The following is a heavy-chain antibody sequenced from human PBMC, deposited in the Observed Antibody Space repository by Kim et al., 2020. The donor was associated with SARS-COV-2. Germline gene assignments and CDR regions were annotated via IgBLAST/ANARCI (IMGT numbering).Heavy chain of an antibody. J-gene: IGHJ6*02. CDR2: IKSKADGGTK. CDR3: VTGGYTDYYYGMDV. D-gene: IGHD2-2*02. V-gene: IGHV3-15*01. CDR1: QFTFNYAW. Sequence: GGSLRLSCAVSQFTFNYAWMSWVRQAPGKGLEWVGRIKSKADGGTKDYAAPVKGRFSISRDDSENTLYLQMDSLKSEDTAIYFCVTGGYTDYYYGMDVWGQGTTVIVSS.